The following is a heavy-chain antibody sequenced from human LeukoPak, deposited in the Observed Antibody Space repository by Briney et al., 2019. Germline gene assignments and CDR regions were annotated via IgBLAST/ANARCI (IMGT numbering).Heavy chain of an antibody. CDR3: ARDPWGSSGWYGGWPLDI. Sequence: GASVKVSCKASGYTFTSYGISWVRQAPGQGLEWMGWISAYNGNTNYAQKLQGRVTMTTDTSTSTAYMELRSLRSDDTAVYYCARDPWGSSGWYGGWPLDIWGQGTMVTVSS. J-gene: IGHJ3*02. CDR1: GYTFTSYG. V-gene: IGHV1-18*01. D-gene: IGHD6-19*01. CDR2: ISAYNGNT.